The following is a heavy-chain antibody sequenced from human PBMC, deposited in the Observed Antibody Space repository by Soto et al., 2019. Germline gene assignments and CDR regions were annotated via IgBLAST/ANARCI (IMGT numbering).Heavy chain of an antibody. V-gene: IGHV4-4*07. CDR2: IFSSGST. CDR1: GGSITDYS. Sequence: SETLSLTCTVSGGSITDYSWVWIRQPAGKGLEWIGRIFSSGSTNYNPSLKGRITMSLDTSKNQFSLKLNSATATDTPVYFCARDQGVVVTADNWFDHWGQGILLTVSS. D-gene: IGHD2-21*02. J-gene: IGHJ5*02. CDR3: ARDQGVVVTADNWFDH.